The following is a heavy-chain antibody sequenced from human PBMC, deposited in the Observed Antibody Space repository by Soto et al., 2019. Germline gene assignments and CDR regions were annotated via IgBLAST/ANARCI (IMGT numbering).Heavy chain of an antibody. Sequence: QVQLVQSGAEVKKPGSSVKVSCKASGGTFSSYAISWVRQAPGQGLEWMGGFIPIFGAADYAQNFQGRVTMAAAESTSTAYMELSSLRSEDPAVYYCAGPRDNYYYNGMDVWGHGTTVTVSS. CDR3: AGPRDNYYYNGMDV. J-gene: IGHJ6*02. V-gene: IGHV1-69*12. D-gene: IGHD3-10*01. CDR1: GGTFSSYA. CDR2: FIPIFGAA.